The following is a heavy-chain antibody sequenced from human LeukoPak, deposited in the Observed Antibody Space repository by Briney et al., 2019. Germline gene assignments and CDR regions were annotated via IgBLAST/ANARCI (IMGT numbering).Heavy chain of an antibody. CDR2: ISGSGGST. J-gene: IGHJ6*03. V-gene: IGHV3-23*01. Sequence: GGSLRLSCAASGFTFSSYGMSWVRQAPGKGLEWVSAISGSGGSTYYADSVKGRFTISRDNSKNTLYLQMNSLRAEDTAVYYCAKGITYYYDSSGYFSYMDVWGKGTTVTISS. CDR3: AKGITYYYDSSGYFSYMDV. CDR1: GFTFSSYG. D-gene: IGHD3-22*01.